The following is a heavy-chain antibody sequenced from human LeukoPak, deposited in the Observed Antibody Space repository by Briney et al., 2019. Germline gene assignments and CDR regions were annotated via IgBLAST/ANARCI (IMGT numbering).Heavy chain of an antibody. J-gene: IGHJ4*02. Sequence: KPGESLKISCKGSGYSFTSYWIGWVRQMPGKGLEWVWIICPGDSDTRYSPSFQGQVTISADKSISTAYLQWSSLKASDTAMYYCARRATSSSWSFDYWGQGTLVTVSS. D-gene: IGHD6-13*01. V-gene: IGHV5-51*03. CDR1: GYSFTSYW. CDR3: ARRATSSSWSFDY. CDR2: ICPGDSDT.